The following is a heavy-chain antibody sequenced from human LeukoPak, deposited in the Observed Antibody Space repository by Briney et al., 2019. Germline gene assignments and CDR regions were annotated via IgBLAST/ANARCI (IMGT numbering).Heavy chain of an antibody. V-gene: IGHV4-39*01. CDR2: IYYSGST. D-gene: IGHD2-2*01. J-gene: IGHJ5*02. CDR1: GGSISSSSYY. Sequence: SETLSLTSTVSGGSISSSSYYWGWIRQPPGKGLEWIGIIYYSGSTYYNPSLKSRLTISVDTSKNQFSLKLSSVTATDTAVYYCARRGYCSSTSCYEYWFDPWGQGTLVTVSS. CDR3: ARRGYCSSTSCYEYWFDP.